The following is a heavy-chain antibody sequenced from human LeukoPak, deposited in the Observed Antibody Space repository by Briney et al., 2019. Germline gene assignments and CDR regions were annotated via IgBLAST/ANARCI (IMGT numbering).Heavy chain of an antibody. J-gene: IGHJ4*02. Sequence: SVKVSCKASGGTFSSYAISWVRQAPGQGLEWIGGIIPIFGTANYAQKFQGRDTITTDESTSTAYMELSSLRSEDTAVYYCARVDYYDSSGYSYYFDYWGQGTLVTVSS. V-gene: IGHV1-69*05. CDR2: IIPIFGTA. CDR1: GGTFSSYA. D-gene: IGHD3-22*01. CDR3: ARVDYYDSSGYSYYFDY.